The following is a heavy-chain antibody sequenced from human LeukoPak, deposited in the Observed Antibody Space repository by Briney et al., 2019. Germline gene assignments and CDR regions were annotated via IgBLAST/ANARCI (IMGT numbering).Heavy chain of an antibody. CDR3: AREGIITIFGVVIPAGVDY. CDR1: GFTFSSYG. V-gene: IGHV3-30*03. Sequence: GGSLRLSCAASGFTFSSYGMHWVRQAPGKGLEWVAVISYDGSNKYYADSVKGRFTISRDNSKNTLSLQMNSLRADDTAVYYCAREGIITIFGVVIPAGVDYWGQGTLVTVSS. J-gene: IGHJ4*02. D-gene: IGHD3-3*01. CDR2: ISYDGSNK.